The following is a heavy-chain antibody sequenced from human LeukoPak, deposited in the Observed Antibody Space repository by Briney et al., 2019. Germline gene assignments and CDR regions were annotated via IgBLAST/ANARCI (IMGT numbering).Heavy chain of an antibody. V-gene: IGHV4-39*01. CDR1: GGSISSGSSDYY. CDR2: ISDSGRT. D-gene: IGHD3-10*01. CDR3: ARQFGSGLWYFDL. J-gene: IGHJ2*01. Sequence: SETLSLTCTVSGGSISSGSSDYYWGWIRQPPGKGLDWIGSISDSGRTYYNPSLKSRVTVSVDTSKNQFSLNLSSVTAADTAVYYCARQFGSGLWYFDLWGRGTLVTVSS.